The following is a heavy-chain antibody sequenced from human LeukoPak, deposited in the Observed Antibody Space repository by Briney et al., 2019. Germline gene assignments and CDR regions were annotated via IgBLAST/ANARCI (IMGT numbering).Heavy chain of an antibody. V-gene: IGHV1-2*02. CDR3: ARSEWELPGGWFDP. CDR1: GYTFTGYY. J-gene: IGHJ5*02. CDR2: INPNSGGT. Sequence: ASVKVSCKASGYTFTGYYMHWVRQAPGQGLEWMGWINPNSGGTNYAQKLQGRVTMTTDTSTSTAYMELRSLRSDDTAVYYCARSEWELPGGWFDPWGQGTLVTVSS. D-gene: IGHD1-26*01.